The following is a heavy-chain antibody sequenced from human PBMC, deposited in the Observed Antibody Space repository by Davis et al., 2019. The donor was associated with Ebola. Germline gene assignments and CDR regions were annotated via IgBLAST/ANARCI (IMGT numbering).Heavy chain of an antibody. J-gene: IGHJ4*02. CDR1: GFTFSSYW. CDR3: ARDAFSLSRYDTEDH. D-gene: IGHD3-9*01. V-gene: IGHV3-7*01. CDR2: INQDGSYR. Sequence: GGSLRLSCAASGFTFSSYWMSWVRQAPGKGLEWVANINQDGSYRYYVDSVKGRFTISRDNARDSLYLQMDSLRVEDTAIYYCARDAFSLSRYDTEDHWGQGTLVTVSS.